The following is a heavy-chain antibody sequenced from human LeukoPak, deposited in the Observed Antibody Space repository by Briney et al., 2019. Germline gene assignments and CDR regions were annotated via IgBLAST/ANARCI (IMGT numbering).Heavy chain of an antibody. CDR1: GFTVSSHY. J-gene: IGHJ4*02. CDR2: IYSGGNT. CDR3: ARDLTGGSGSYYYFDY. D-gene: IGHD3-10*01. Sequence: GGSLRLSCAASGFTVSSHYMSWVRQAPGKGLEWVSVIYSGGNTYYADSVKGRFTISRDNSKNTLYHQMNSLRAEDTAVYYCARDLTGGSGSYYYFDYWGQGTLVTVSS. V-gene: IGHV3-53*01.